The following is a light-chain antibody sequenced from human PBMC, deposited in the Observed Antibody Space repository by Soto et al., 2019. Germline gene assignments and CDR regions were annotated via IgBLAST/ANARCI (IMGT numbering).Light chain of an antibody. Sequence: DFQMTPSPSSVSASVGDRVTITCRASRNINTWLALYQQKPGKAPKLLIYAASTLQSGVPSRFSGSGSGTDFTLTISNLQPEDFATYYCHQANTLPLTFGGGTKVEIK. CDR1: RNINTW. J-gene: IGKJ4*01. V-gene: IGKV1-12*01. CDR3: HQANTLPLT. CDR2: AAS.